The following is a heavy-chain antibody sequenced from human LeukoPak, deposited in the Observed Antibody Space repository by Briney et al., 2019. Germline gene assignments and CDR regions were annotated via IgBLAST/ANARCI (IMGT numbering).Heavy chain of an antibody. CDR2: IYFSGTT. D-gene: IGHD3-10*01. J-gene: IGHJ4*02. CDR3: ASAPRRGSIGGPDN. V-gene: IGHV4-39*01. Sequence: SETLSLTCTVSVGSISDSSCYWGWIRQPPGKGLEWVGIIYFSGTTYYNPSLKSRVTISVDTSKNQFSLKLSSVTAADTAVYYCASAPRRGSIGGPDNWGQGTLVTVSS. CDR1: VGSISDSSCY.